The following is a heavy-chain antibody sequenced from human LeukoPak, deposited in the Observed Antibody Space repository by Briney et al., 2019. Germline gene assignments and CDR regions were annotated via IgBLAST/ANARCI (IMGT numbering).Heavy chain of an antibody. J-gene: IGHJ4*02. CDR2: ISGSGGST. Sequence: PGGSLRLSCAASGFTFSSYAMSWVRQAPGKGLEWVSAISGSGGSTYYADSVKGRFTISRDNSKNTLYLQMNSLRAEDTAVYYCAKVRPKWELLMTNFDYWGQGTLVTVSS. D-gene: IGHD1-26*01. V-gene: IGHV3-23*01. CDR3: AKVRPKWELLMTNFDY. CDR1: GFTFSSYA.